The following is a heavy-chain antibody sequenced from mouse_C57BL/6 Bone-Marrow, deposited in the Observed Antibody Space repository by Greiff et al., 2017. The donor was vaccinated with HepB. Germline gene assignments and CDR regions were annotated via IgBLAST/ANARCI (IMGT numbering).Heavy chain of an antibody. J-gene: IGHJ3*01. D-gene: IGHD2-4*01. V-gene: IGHV5-17*01. Sequence: EVKLVESGGGLVKPGGSLKLSCAASGFTFSDYGMHWVRQAPEKGLEWVAYISSGSSTIYYADTVKGRFTISRDNAKNTLFLQMTRLRSEETAMYYCARPMIRAWFAYWGQGTLVTVSA. CDR1: GFTFSDYG. CDR2: ISSGSSTI. CDR3: ARPMIRAWFAY.